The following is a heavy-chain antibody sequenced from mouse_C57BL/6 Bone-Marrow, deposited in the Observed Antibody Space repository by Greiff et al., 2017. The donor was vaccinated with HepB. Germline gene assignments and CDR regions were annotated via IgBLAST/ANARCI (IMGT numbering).Heavy chain of an antibody. J-gene: IGHJ2*01. D-gene: IGHD1-1*01. CDR2: ISNGGGST. V-gene: IGHV5-12*01. CDR3: ARHAVYFDY. CDR1: GFTFSDYY. Sequence: DVKLQESGGGLVQPGGSLKLSCAASGFTFSDYYMYWVRQTPEKRLEWVAYISNGGGSTYYPDTVKGRFTISRDNAKNTLYLQMSRLKSEDTAMYYCARHAVYFDYWGQGTTLTVSS.